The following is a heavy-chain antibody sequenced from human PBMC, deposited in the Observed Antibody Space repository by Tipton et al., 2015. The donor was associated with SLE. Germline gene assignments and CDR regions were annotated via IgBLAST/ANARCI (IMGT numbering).Heavy chain of an antibody. Sequence: TLSLTCTVSGGSISSGTYYWSWIRQPAGKGLEWIGYFYTSDNTNYNPSLNSRVTISVDTSKNQFSLKLSSVTAADTAVYYCARDRIVDAFDIWGQGTMVTVSS. CDR1: GGSISSGTYY. D-gene: IGHD2-15*01. V-gene: IGHV4-61*09. J-gene: IGHJ3*02. CDR3: ARDRIVDAFDI. CDR2: FYTSDNT.